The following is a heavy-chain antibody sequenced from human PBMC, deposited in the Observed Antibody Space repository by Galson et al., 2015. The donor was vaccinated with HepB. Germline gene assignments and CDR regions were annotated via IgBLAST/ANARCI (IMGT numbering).Heavy chain of an antibody. CDR1: GFTFSDYY. CDR3: ASAAAGRRVWGYSDL. Sequence: SLRLSCAASGFTFSDYYMSWIRQAPGKGLEWVSYISNSSSNTNYADSVKGRFIISRDNAKNSLYLQMNSLRAEDTAVYYCASAAAGRRVWGYSDLWGRGTLVTVSS. D-gene: IGHD3-16*01. CDR2: ISNSSSNT. J-gene: IGHJ2*01. V-gene: IGHV3-11*06.